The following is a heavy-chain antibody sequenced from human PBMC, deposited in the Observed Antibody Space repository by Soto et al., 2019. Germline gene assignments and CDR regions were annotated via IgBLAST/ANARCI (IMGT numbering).Heavy chain of an antibody. CDR1: GFIFSDFG. J-gene: IGHJ4*02. V-gene: IGHV3-30*03. CDR2: ISDDGSEE. CDR3: ARQSDGWEHYYFVY. Sequence: QVHLMESGGGVVQPGTSLRLSCAASGFIFSDFGMHWVRQTPGRGLEWVADISDDGSEENYADSVKGRFTISRDNSNNTLYLEMGSLRAEDTAVYYCARQSDGWEHYYFVYWGQGTLLTVSS. D-gene: IGHD1-26*01.